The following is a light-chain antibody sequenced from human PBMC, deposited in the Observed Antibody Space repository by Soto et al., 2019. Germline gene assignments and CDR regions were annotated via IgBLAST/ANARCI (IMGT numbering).Light chain of an antibody. CDR2: DAS. CDR1: QSVSSN. V-gene: IGKV3-15*01. J-gene: IGKJ4*01. Sequence: MVMTQSPATLSVSPGERATLSCRVSQSVSSNLAWYQQKPGQAPRLLLYDASTRATGIPARFSGSGSGTEFTLTISSLQSEDFALYYCQQYNNWPPRVTFGGGTKVEIK. CDR3: QQYNNWPPRVT.